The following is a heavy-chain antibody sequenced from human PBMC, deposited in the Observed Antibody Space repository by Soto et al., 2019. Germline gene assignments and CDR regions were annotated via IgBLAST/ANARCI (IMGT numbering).Heavy chain of an antibody. CDR3: ARTRFHYGVY. CDR2: ISSSGGAT. D-gene: IGHD2-8*01. V-gene: IGHV3-11*01. CDR1: GFSFSDYF. Sequence: QVQLVESGGGLVEPGGSLRLSCAISGFSFSDYFMSWIRQAPGKGLEWISEISSSGGATYYSDSLKGRFTISRDNAKDILYLEMNSLRLDDTAVYYCARTRFHYGVYWGQGAPVTVS. J-gene: IGHJ4*02.